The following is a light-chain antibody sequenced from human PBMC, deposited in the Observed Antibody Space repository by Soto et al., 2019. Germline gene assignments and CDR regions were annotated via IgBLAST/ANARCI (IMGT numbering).Light chain of an antibody. J-gene: IGKJ5*01. Sequence: ELVLTQSPATLSVSLVDSGTVSCRAGQSVSLSLAWYQMRPGQPPRLLIYGASTRATDIPARFRGTGSGTDFTLTISSLQSEDFAVYFCQQYHIWPSWTFGQGTRLEIK. CDR1: QSVSLS. CDR3: QQYHIWPSWT. CDR2: GAS. V-gene: IGKV3-15*01.